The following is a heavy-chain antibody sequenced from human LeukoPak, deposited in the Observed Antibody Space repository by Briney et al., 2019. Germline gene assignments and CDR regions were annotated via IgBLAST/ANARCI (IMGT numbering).Heavy chain of an antibody. CDR2: INPSGCST. V-gene: IGHV1-46*01. D-gene: IGHD6-13*01. CDR3: AKTLPPRIAAAVDH. CDR1: GYTFTSYY. Sequence: ASVKVSCKASGYTFTSYYMHWVRQAPGQGLEWMGIINPSGCSTSYAQKFQGRVTMTRDMSTSTVYMELSSLRSEDTAVYYCAKTLPPRIAAAVDHWGQGTLVTVSS. J-gene: IGHJ4*02.